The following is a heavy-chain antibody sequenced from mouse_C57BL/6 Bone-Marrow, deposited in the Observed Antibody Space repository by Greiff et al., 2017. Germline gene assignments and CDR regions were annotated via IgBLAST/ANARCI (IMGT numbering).Heavy chain of an antibody. CDR1: GFTFSDYG. Sequence: EVKLMASGGGLVQPGGSLKLSCAASGFTFSDYGMAWVRQAPRKGPEWVAFISNLAYSIYYADTVTGRFTISRGNAKNTLYLEMSSLRSEDTAMYYWSRQRNGYDGWFAYWGQGTLVTVSA. D-gene: IGHD2-2*01. V-gene: IGHV5-15*01. CDR3: SRQRNGYDGWFAY. J-gene: IGHJ3*01. CDR2: ISNLAYSI.